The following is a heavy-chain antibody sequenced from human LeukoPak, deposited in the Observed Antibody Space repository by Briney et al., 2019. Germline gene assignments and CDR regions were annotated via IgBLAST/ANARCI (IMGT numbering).Heavy chain of an antibody. CDR1: GYSISSGYY. V-gene: IGHV4-38-2*02. CDR3: ARGLLLWFGELLRGNWFDP. Sequence: SETLSLTCTVSGYSISSGYYWGWIRQPPGKGLEWIGSIYHSGSTYYNPSLKSRVTISVDTSKNQFSLKLSSVTAADTAVYYCARGLLLWFGELLRGNWFDPWGQGTLVTVSS. D-gene: IGHD3-10*01. CDR2: IYHSGST. J-gene: IGHJ5*02.